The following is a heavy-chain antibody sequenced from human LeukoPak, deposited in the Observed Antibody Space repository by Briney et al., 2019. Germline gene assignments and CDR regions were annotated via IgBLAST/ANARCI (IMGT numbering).Heavy chain of an antibody. CDR1: GGTFSSYA. D-gene: IGHD3-9*01. Sequence: SVKVSCKASGGTFSSYAISWVRQAPGQGLEWMGGIIPIFGTANYAQKFQGRVTITADESTSTAYMELSSLRSEDTAVYYCAREGPYYDILTGYHYNWFDPWGQGTLVTVSS. V-gene: IGHV1-69*13. J-gene: IGHJ5*02. CDR2: IIPIFGTA. CDR3: AREGPYYDILTGYHYNWFDP.